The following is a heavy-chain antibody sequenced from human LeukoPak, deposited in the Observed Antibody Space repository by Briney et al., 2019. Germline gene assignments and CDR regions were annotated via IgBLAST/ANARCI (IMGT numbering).Heavy chain of an antibody. CDR3: ARGRGITIFGVVIDPFYYMDV. CDR1: GGSFSGYY. J-gene: IGHJ6*03. D-gene: IGHD3-3*01. Sequence: TPSETLSLTCAVYGGSFSGYYWSWTRQPPGKGLEWIGEINHSGSTNYNPSLKSRVTISVDTSKNQFSLKLSSVTAADTAVYYCARGRGITIFGVVIDPFYYMDVWGKGTTVTVSS. V-gene: IGHV4-34*01. CDR2: INHSGST.